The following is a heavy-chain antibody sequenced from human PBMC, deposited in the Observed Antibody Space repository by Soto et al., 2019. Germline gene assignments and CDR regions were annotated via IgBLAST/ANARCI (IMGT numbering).Heavy chain of an antibody. Sequence: EVQLVETGGGLIQPGGPLRLSCAASGFTVSSNYMSWVRQAPGKGLEWVSVIYSGGSTHYADSVKGRFTISRDNSKNTLYLQMNSLRAEDTAVYYCARSSRGGNAGYFDLWGRGTLVTVSS. D-gene: IGHD2-15*01. V-gene: IGHV3-53*02. CDR3: ARSSRGGNAGYFDL. J-gene: IGHJ2*01. CDR1: GFTVSSNY. CDR2: IYSGGST.